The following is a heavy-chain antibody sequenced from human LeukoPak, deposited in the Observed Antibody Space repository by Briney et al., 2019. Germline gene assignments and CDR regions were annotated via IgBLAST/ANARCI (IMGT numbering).Heavy chain of an antibody. CDR2: ICSSGGAI. CDR1: VVTFSDYY. D-gene: IGHD3-22*01. V-gene: IGHV3-11*04. CDR3: ARGRHYYDSSGYPLTTWYYYMDV. J-gene: IGHJ6*03. Sequence: VGGLRDSCADPVVTFSDYYMSCRREGPREGQWWVSYICSSGGAIYYAESEKCRFTISRDNAKTSLYLQMNSLRAEETAVYYCARGRHYYDSSGYPLTTWYYYMDVWGKGTTVTVSS.